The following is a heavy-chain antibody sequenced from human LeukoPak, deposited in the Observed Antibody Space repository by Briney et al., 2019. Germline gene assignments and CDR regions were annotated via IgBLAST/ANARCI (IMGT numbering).Heavy chain of an antibody. D-gene: IGHD6-13*01. CDR2: ISGSGGST. CDR1: GFIFSSYA. V-gene: IGHV3-23*01. CDR3: AKGRSSSCSPNNY. Sequence: GGSLRLSCAASGFIFSSYAMSWVRQAPGKGLEWVSGISGSGGSTYYADSVKGRFTISRDNSKNTLYLQMNSLRAEDTAVYYCAKGRSSSCSPNNYWGREPLVTVSS. J-gene: IGHJ4*02.